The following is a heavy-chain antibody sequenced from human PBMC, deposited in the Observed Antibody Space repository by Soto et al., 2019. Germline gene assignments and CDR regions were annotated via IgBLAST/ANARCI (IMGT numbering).Heavy chain of an antibody. V-gene: IGHV1-2*02. D-gene: IGHD6-13*01. J-gene: IGHJ4*02. CDR3: ARDRIAAAGYYFDY. CDR1: GYTFTVYY. Sequence: RPSAKTPCYSSGYTFTVYYIPWGPPAPGQGVEWMGWIKPNSGGTNYAQKFQGRVTMTRNTYISTAYMELSRLRSDDTAVYYCARDRIAAAGYYFDYWGQGTLVTVSS. CDR2: IKPNSGGT.